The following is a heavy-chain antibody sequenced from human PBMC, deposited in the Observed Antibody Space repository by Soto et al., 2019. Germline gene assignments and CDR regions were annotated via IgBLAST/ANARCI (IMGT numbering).Heavy chain of an antibody. D-gene: IGHD7-27*01. CDR1: AFTFNGYA. V-gene: IGHV3-23*01. Sequence: EVQLLESGGGLVQPGGSLRLACAASAFTFNGYAMSWVRQAPGKGLEWVSTITGSGDITFYADSVKGRFTISRDNSKNRLYLQMTGPRAEDTAVYYCAKVRRRAVSGAFDCWCQGTLVTVCS. CDR3: AKVRRRAVSGAFDC. J-gene: IGHJ4*02. CDR2: ITGSGDIT.